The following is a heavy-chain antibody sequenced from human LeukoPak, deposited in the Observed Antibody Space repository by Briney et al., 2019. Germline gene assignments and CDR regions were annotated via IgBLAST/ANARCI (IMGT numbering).Heavy chain of an antibody. J-gene: IGHJ3*02. CDR2: ISGSGGST. V-gene: IGHV3-23*01. CDR1: GFTFSSYA. CDR3: AKDRGSGDGYNHDAFDI. D-gene: IGHD5-24*01. Sequence: GGSLRLSCAASGFTFSSYAMSWVRQAPGKGLEWVSAISGSGGSTYYADSVKGRLTISRDNSKNTLYLQMNSLRAEDTAVYYCAKDRGSGDGYNHDAFDIWGQGTMVTVSS.